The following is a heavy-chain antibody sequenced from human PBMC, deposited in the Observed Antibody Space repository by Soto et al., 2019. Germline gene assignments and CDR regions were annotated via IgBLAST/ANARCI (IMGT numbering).Heavy chain of an antibody. CDR1: GGSISSGGYY. CDR3: ARGHSRDGYNPYDY. Sequence: QVQLQESGPGLVKPSQTLSLTCTVSGGSISSGGYYWSWIRQHPGKGQEWIGYIYYSGSTYYNPSLKSRVTISVDTSKNQFSLKLSSVTAADTAVYYCARGHSRDGYNPYDYWGQGTLVTVSS. CDR2: IYYSGST. J-gene: IGHJ4*02. D-gene: IGHD5-12*01. V-gene: IGHV4-31*03.